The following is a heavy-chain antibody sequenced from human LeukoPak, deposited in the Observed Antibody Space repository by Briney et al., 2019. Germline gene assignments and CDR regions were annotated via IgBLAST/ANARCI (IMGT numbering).Heavy chain of an antibody. CDR2: ISAYNGNT. V-gene: IGHV1-18*04. CDR3: ARDYDYVWGSYRYNDHDTFDI. Sequence: GASVKVSCKASGYTFTSYGISWVRQAPGQGLEWMGWISAYNGNTNYAQKLQGRVTMTTYTSTSTAYMELRSLRSDDTAVYYCARDYDYVWGSYRYNDHDTFDIWGQGTMVTVSS. D-gene: IGHD3-16*02. J-gene: IGHJ3*02. CDR1: GYTFTSYG.